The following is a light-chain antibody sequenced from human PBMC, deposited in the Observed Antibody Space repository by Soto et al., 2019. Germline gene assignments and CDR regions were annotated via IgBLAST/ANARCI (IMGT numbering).Light chain of an antibody. CDR1: QSISSY. CDR2: DAS. Sequence: EIVLTQSPATLSLSPGERATLSCRASQSISSYLGWYQQKPGQAPRLLIYDASNRAAGIPARFSGSGSGTGFPLPSSSLEPEDFAVYYCQQRSNWPLTFGGGTKVEIK. J-gene: IGKJ4*01. V-gene: IGKV3-11*01. CDR3: QQRSNWPLT.